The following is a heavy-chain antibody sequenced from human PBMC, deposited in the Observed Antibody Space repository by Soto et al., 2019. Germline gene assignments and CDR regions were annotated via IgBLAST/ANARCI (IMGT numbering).Heavy chain of an antibody. V-gene: IGHV1-2*02. D-gene: IGHD4-17*01. CDR2: INPTSGAT. CDR3: ARDPDYGDYWGYYFDS. Sequence: QVQLVQSGAEVKKPGASVKVSCKTSGYTFAAYFIHWVRQAPGQGLEWVGWINPTSGATNYAQKFQDRVTRTRDTSISTAYIEVNRLGSDDTAVYFCARDPDYGDYWGYYFDSWGQGTLVTVSS. J-gene: IGHJ4*02. CDR1: GYTFAAYF.